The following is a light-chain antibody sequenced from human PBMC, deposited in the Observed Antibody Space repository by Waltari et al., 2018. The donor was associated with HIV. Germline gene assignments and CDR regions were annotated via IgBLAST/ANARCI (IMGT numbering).Light chain of an antibody. V-gene: IGKV4-1*01. CDR1: QSVLYSANNKNY. CDR2: WAS. Sequence: DIVMTQSPDSLAVSLGERATINCKSSQSVLYSANNKNYLAWYQQNPGQPPKRRIYWASTRESGVPDRFSGSGSGTDFTLTISSLQAEDVAFYYCQQYYSTPWTFGQGTKVEIK. CDR3: QQYYSTPWT. J-gene: IGKJ1*01.